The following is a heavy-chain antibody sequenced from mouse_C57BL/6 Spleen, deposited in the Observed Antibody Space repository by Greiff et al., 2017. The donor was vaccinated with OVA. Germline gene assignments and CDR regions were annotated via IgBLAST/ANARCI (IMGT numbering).Heavy chain of an antibody. D-gene: IGHD3-2*02. V-gene: IGHV1-52*01. Sequence: VQLQQPGAELVRPGSSVKLSCKASGYTFTSYWMHWVKQRPIQGLEWIGNIDPSDSETHYNQKFKDKATLTVDKSSSTAYMQLSSLTSEDSAVYYCARDSSGYPLAYWGQGTLVTVSA. CDR3: ARDSSGYPLAY. CDR2: IDPSDSET. CDR1: GYTFTSYW. J-gene: IGHJ3*01.